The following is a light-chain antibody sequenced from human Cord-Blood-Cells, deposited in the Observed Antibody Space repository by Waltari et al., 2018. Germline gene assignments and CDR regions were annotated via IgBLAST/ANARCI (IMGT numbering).Light chain of an antibody. V-gene: IGKV1-5*03. CDR3: QQYNSYSRT. CDR2: KAS. J-gene: IGKJ1*01. CDR1: QSISSW. Sequence: DIQMTQSPSTLCASVGDRVTITCRASQSISSWLAWYQQKPGKAPKLLIYKASSLESGVPSRFRGSGSWTEFTLTISSLQPDDFATYYCQQYNSYSRTFGQGTQVEIK.